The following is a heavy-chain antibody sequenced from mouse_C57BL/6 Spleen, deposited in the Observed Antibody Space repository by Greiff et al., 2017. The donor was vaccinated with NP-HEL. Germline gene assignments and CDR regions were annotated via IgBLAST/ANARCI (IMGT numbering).Heavy chain of an antibody. CDR2: IDPSDSET. CDR3: ARSGDYYGSSEYFDV. CDR1: GYTFTSYW. Sequence: QVQLQQPGAELVRPGSSVKLSCKASGYTFTSYWMHWVKQRPIQGLEWIGNIDPSDSETHYNQKFKDKATLTVDKSSSTAYMQLSSLTSEDSAVYYCARSGDYYGSSEYFDVWGTGTTVTVSS. J-gene: IGHJ1*03. D-gene: IGHD1-1*01. V-gene: IGHV1-52*01.